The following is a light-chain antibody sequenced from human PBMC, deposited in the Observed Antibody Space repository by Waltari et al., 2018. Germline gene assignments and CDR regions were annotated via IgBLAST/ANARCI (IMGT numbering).Light chain of an antibody. CDR1: SSDVGAYNY. CDR2: DVS. V-gene: IGLV2-14*03. CDR3: SSYISSSTLEL. Sequence: QSALTQPASVSGSPGPSITISCTGTSSDVGAYNYVSWYQQHPGKAPKLIIFDVSNRPSGVSTRFSGSKSGNTASLTISGLQAEDEADYYCSSYISSSTLELFGGGTSLTVL. J-gene: IGLJ2*01.